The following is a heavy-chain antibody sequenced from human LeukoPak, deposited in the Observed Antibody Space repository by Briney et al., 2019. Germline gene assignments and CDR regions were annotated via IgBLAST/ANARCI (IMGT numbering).Heavy chain of an antibody. CDR3: AFPPTVTSESGY. J-gene: IGHJ4*02. Sequence: GGSLRLSCAASGFTFSSYAMSWVRQAPGKGLEWVSAISGSGGSTYYADSVKGRFIISRDNSKNTLYLQMNSLRAEDTAVYYCAFPPTVTSESGYWGQGTLVTVSS. CDR2: ISGSGGST. V-gene: IGHV3-23*01. CDR1: GFTFSSYA. D-gene: IGHD4-17*01.